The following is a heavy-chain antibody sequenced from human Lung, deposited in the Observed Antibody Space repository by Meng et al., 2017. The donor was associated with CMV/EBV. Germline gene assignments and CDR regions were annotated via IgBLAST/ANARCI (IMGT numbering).Heavy chain of an antibody. V-gene: IGHV3-11*05. Sequence: RVEFGGGLVKHGGSLRLSCTGSGFTFSDYYMSWIRQAPGKGLEWVSYISPTTGYTEYADSVKGRFTISRDNAKNSLFLQMNSLRSEDTAVYYCARDFSLYRTSGVQWGQGTLVTVSS. CDR1: GFTFSDYY. CDR2: ISPTTGYT. J-gene: IGHJ4*02. D-gene: IGHD2-8*01. CDR3: ARDFSLYRTSGVQ.